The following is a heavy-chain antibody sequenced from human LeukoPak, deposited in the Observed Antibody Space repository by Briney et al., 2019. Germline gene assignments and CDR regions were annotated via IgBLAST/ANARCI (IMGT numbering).Heavy chain of an antibody. CDR1: GFTFSSYE. V-gene: IGHV3-48*03. Sequence: GGSLRLSSAPSGFTFSSYEINSVRQAPGPGLEWVSYISSSGSTIYYADSVKGRFTISRDNAKNSLYLQMNSLRAEDTAVYYCASRTGSSPGGYWGQGTLVTVSS. CDR2: ISSSGSTI. J-gene: IGHJ4*02. CDR3: ASRTGSSPGGY. D-gene: IGHD6-6*01.